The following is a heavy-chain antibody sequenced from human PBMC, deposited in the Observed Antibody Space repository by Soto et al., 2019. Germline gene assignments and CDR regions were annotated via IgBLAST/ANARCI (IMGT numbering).Heavy chain of an antibody. CDR3: ARCLNYVVY. J-gene: IGHJ4*02. V-gene: IGHV4-34*01. CDR2: INQSGST. CDR1: GGSFSGYY. D-gene: IGHD3-16*01. Sequence: QVHLQQWGAGLLKPSETLSLTCAVYGGSFSGYYWSWLRQPPAKGLEWIGEINQSGSTNYNPSLKSRVTISIYTSKNQFSLKVSSVTAEDTAVYYCARCLNYVVYWGQGTLVTVSS.